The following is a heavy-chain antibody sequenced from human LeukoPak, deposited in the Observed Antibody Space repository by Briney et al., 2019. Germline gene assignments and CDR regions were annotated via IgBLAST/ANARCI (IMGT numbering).Heavy chain of an antibody. V-gene: IGHV1-18*01. J-gene: IGHJ4*02. CDR2: ISGYNGHT. CDR1: GYTLTSYG. CDR3: ARPVTTVGFDY. D-gene: IGHD4-23*01. Sequence: ASVKVSCKASGYTLTSYGISWVRQAPGQGLEWMGWISGYNGHTNYAQKLQGRVTMTTDTSTSTAYMELRSLRSDDTAVYYCARPVTTVGFDYWGQGTLVTVSS.